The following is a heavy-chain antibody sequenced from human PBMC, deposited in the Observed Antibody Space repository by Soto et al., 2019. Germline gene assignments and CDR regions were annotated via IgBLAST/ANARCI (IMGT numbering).Heavy chain of an antibody. J-gene: IGHJ6*02. V-gene: IGHV3-23*01. Sequence: EVQLSESGGGLVQPGGSLRLSCAASTFTFSSYAMSWVRQAPGKGLEWVSAISGSGGSTYHADSVKGRFTISRDNSKNTLYLQMNSLRAEDTAIYYCAKLYSSSWYSFNGMDVWGQGTTVTVSS. CDR3: AKLYSSSWYSFNGMDV. CDR2: ISGSGGST. CDR1: TFTFSSYA. D-gene: IGHD6-13*01.